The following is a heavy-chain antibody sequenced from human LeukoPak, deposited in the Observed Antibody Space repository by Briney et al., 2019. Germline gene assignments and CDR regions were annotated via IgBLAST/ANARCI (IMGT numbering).Heavy chain of an antibody. CDR3: AKLGSSGYYSITNYYYYYMDV. J-gene: IGHJ6*03. D-gene: IGHD3-22*01. CDR2: ISGSGGST. Sequence: PGGSLRLSCAASGFTFSNAWMSWVRQAPGKGLEWVSAISGSGGSTYYADSVKGRFTISRDNSKNTLYLQMNSLRAEDTAVYYCAKLGSSGYYSITNYYYYYMDVWGKGTTVTISS. V-gene: IGHV3-23*01. CDR1: GFTFSNAW.